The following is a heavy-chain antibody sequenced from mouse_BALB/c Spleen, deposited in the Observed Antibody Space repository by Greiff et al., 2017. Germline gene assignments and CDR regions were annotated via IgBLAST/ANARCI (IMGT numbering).Heavy chain of an antibody. D-gene: IGHD1-2*01. CDR1: GYTFSSYW. Sequence: QVQLQQSGAELMKPGASLKISCKATGYTFSSYWIEWVKQRPGHGLEWIGEILPGSGSTNYNEKFKGKATFTADTSSNTAYMQLSSLTSEDSAVYYCARPPHYYGYAMDYWGQGTSDTVSS. CDR3: ARPPHYYGYAMDY. V-gene: IGHV1-9*01. J-gene: IGHJ4*01. CDR2: ILPGSGST.